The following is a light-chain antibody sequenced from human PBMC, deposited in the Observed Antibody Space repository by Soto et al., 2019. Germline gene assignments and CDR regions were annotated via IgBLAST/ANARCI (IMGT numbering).Light chain of an antibody. CDR3: LQANSVPHT. J-gene: IGKJ3*01. V-gene: IGKV1-12*01. CDR1: PVSSSW. Sequence: DIQMTQSPSSVSASVGDRVTITCRASPVSSSWLAWYQQKPGKAPKLLIYAASSLQSGVPSRFSSSGSGKDFTLTISSLQPDYFATYYCLQANSVPHTFGPGTKVDIK. CDR2: AAS.